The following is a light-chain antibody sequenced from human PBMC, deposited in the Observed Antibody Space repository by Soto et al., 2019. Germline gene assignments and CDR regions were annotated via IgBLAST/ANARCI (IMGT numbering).Light chain of an antibody. Sequence: EIVXXQXPXXLSLSPGERATLSCRASQSVSSYLAWYQQKPGQAPRLLIYDASNRATGIPARFSGSGSGTDFTLTISSLEPEDFAVYYCQQRSNWPPYTFGQGTKLEIK. J-gene: IGKJ2*01. CDR1: QSVSSY. CDR2: DAS. V-gene: IGKV3-11*01. CDR3: QQRSNWPPYT.